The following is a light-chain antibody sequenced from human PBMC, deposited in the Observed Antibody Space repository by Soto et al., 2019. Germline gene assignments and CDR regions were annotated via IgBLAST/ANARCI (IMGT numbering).Light chain of an antibody. J-gene: IGKJ4*01. Sequence: DIQMTQSPSSLSASVGDRVTITCRASQSISSYLNWYQQKPGKAPKLLIYAASSLQSGVPSRFSGSGSGTDFTLTISSLQPEEFATYYCQRSFSTPLTVGGGTKVEIK. CDR3: QRSFSTPLT. V-gene: IGKV1-39*01. CDR2: AAS. CDR1: QSISSY.